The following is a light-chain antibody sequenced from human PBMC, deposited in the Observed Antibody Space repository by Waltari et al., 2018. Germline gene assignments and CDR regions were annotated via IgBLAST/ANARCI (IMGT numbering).Light chain of an antibody. Sequence: EVVMTQSPATLSVSPGERAALSCRASQSVSSNLAWYQQKPGQAPRLLINGASTRATDIPARFSGSGSGTDFTLTISSLQTEDVAVYYCQQYYSPPRTFGQGTKVEIK. CDR2: GAS. V-gene: IGKV3-15*01. J-gene: IGKJ1*01. CDR3: QQYYSPPRT. CDR1: QSVSSN.